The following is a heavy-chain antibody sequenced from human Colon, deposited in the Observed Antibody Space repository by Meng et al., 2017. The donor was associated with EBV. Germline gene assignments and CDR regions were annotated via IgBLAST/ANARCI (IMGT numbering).Heavy chain of an antibody. D-gene: IGHD2-21*02. CDR1: GLTFSSQA. J-gene: IGHJ2*01. V-gene: IGHV3-23*01. CDR2: LSGRGGST. CDR3: AKTSVVTASSHWYFDL. Sequence: GVVEPWGLSSPSCAASGLTFSSQARSWVRQAPGKGIEWVLVLSGRGGSTYYEDSVKGRFTISRDNSKNTLYLQMNSLRAEDTAVYYCAKTSVVTASSHWYFDLWGPGTLVTVSS.